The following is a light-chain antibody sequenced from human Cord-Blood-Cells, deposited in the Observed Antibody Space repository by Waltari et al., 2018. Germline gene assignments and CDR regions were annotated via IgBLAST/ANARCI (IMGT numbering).Light chain of an antibody. Sequence: QSALTQPASVSGSPGQSIHIPCTGTSRDVGSANLVSWYQQHPGKAPKLMIYEGSKRPSGVSNRFSGSKSGNTASLTISGLQAEDEADYYCCSYAGSSTFVFGGGTKLTVL. CDR2: EGS. J-gene: IGLJ2*01. V-gene: IGLV2-23*03. CDR1: SRDVGSANL. CDR3: CSYAGSSTFV.